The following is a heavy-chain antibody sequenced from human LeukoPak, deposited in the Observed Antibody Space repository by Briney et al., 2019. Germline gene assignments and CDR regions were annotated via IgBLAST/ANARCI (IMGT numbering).Heavy chain of an antibody. J-gene: IGHJ4*02. CDR3: GRGSSRWYAVDD. D-gene: IGHD6-13*01. V-gene: IGHV3-33*08. CDR2: IWFDGSKK. CDR1: GFSFSTSW. Sequence: GGSLRLSCAASGFSFSTSWMHWVRQAPGKGLEWVAVIWFDGSKKYYADSVKGRFTISRDNSKNTLFLQMNSLRAEDTAVYYCGRGSSRWYAVDDWGQGTLVTVSS.